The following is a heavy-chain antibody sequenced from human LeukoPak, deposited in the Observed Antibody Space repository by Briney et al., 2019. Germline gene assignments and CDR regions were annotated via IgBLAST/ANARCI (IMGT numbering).Heavy chain of an antibody. CDR3: ARGYGDYYFDY. Sequence: SETLSLTCAVYGGSFSGYYWSWIRQPPGKGLEWIGEINHSGSTNYNPSLKSRVTISVDTSKNQFSLKLSSVTAADTAVYYCARGYGDYYFDYWGQGTLVTVPS. V-gene: IGHV4-34*01. CDR1: GGSFSGYY. D-gene: IGHD4-17*01. CDR2: INHSGST. J-gene: IGHJ4*02.